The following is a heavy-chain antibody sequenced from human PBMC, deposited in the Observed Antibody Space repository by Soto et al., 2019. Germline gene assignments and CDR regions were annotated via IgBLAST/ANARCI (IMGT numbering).Heavy chain of an antibody. Sequence: SETLSLTCAVYGGSFSGYYWSWIRQPPGKGLEWIGEINHSGSTNYNPSLKSRVTISVDTSKNQFSLKLSSVTAADTAVYYCARASWGDSSSSAGFDYWGQGTLVTVSS. CDR3: ARASWGDSSSSAGFDY. CDR2: INHSGST. D-gene: IGHD6-6*01. CDR1: GGSFSGYY. J-gene: IGHJ4*02. V-gene: IGHV4-34*01.